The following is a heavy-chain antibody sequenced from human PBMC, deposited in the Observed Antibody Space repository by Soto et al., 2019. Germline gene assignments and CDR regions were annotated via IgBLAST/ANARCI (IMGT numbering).Heavy chain of an antibody. D-gene: IGHD5-18*01. CDR3: ARKGVEMATAIDY. V-gene: IGHV3-21*01. CDR1: GFTFSSYS. Sequence: GGSLRLSCAASGFTFSSYSMNWVRQAPGKGLEWVSSISSSSSYIYYADLVKGRFTISRDNAKNSLYLQMNSLRAEDTAVYYCARKGVEMATAIDYWGQGTLVTVSS. J-gene: IGHJ4*02. CDR2: ISSSSSYI.